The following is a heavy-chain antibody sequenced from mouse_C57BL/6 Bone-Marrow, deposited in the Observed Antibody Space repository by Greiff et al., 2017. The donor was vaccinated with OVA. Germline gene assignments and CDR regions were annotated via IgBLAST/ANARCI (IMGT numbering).Heavy chain of an antibody. CDR3: ARQVYYGNYLDY. J-gene: IGHJ2*01. CDR2: ISSGSSTI. V-gene: IGHV5-17*01. D-gene: IGHD2-1*01. Sequence: DVHLVESGGGLVKPGGSLKLSCAASGFSFSDYGMHWVRQAPEKGLEWVAYISSGSSTIYNADTVKGRFTISKDNTKNPLLLQMTRLGSEDTAMYYCARQVYYGNYLDYWGQGTTLTVSS. CDR1: GFSFSDYG.